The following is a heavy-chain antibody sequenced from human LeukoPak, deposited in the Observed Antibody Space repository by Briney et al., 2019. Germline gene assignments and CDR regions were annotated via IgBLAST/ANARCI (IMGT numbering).Heavy chain of an antibody. J-gene: IGHJ4*02. V-gene: IGHV1-2*02. Sequence: ASVKVSCKASGYTFIGYYMHWVRQAPGQGLEWMGWINPKSGGTNYAQNFQGRVTMTTDTSITTAYMELSSLRSDDTAVYYCARASVSESIVVIRGFDYWGQGTLVTVSS. D-gene: IGHD3-22*01. CDR1: GYTFIGYY. CDR3: ARASVSESIVVIRGFDY. CDR2: INPKSGGT.